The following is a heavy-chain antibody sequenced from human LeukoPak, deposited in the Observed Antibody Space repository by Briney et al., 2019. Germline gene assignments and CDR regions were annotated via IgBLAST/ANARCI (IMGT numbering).Heavy chain of an antibody. CDR1: GGSISSYY. J-gene: IGHJ4*02. V-gene: IGHV4-4*07. CDR2: IYTSGST. Sequence: SETLSLTCTVSGGSISSYYWSWIRQPAGKGLEWIGRIYTSGSTNYNPSLKSRVTISVDTSKNQFSLKLSSVTAADTAVYYCATSLVGATPFDYWGQGTLVTVSS. D-gene: IGHD1-26*01. CDR3: ATSLVGATPFDY.